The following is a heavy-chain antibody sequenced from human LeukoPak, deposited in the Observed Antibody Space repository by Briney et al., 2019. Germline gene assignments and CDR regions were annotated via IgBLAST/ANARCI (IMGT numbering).Heavy chain of an antibody. CDR3: AKVSRGDYVPWGDKGAFDI. CDR1: GFTFDDYA. J-gene: IGHJ3*02. Sequence: PGRSLRLSCAASGFTFDDYAMHWVRQAPGKGLEWVSGISWNSGSIGYADSVKGRFTISRDNAKNSLYLQMNSLRAEDTALYYCAKVSRGDYVPWGDKGAFDILGQGTMVTVSS. D-gene: IGHD4-17*01. V-gene: IGHV3-9*01. CDR2: ISWNSGSI.